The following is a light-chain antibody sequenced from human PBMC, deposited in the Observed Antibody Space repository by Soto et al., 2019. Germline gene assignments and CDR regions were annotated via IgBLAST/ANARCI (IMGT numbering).Light chain of an antibody. V-gene: IGKV3-20*01. CDR1: QSVSSSY. Sequence: ESVLTQSPGTLSLSQGEKATLSCRASQSVSSSYLAWYQQKPGQAPRLLIYGASSRTTGIPDRFSGSGSGTDFTLTVSRLEPEDLAVYYCQQFGSSSWTVGPGTKVEIK. CDR2: GAS. J-gene: IGKJ1*01. CDR3: QQFGSSSWT.